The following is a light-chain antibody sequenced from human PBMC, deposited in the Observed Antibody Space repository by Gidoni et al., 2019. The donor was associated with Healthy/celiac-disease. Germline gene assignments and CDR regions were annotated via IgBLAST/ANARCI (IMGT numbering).Light chain of an antibody. CDR3: QQSSG. J-gene: IGKJ5*01. CDR1: QSISSY. Sequence: DIQMTQYPSSLSASVGDRVTITCRASQSISSYLNWYQQKPGKAPKLLIYAASSLQSGVPSRFSGSGSGTDFTLTISSLQPEDFATYYCQQSSGFXQXTRLEIK. V-gene: IGKV1-39*01. CDR2: AAS.